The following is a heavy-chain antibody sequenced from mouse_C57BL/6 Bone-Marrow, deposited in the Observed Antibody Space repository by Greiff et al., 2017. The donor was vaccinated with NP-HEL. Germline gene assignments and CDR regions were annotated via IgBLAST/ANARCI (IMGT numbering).Heavy chain of an antibody. Sequence: EVHLVESGGGLVQPGGSLSLSCAASGFTFTDYYMSWVRQPPGKALEWLGFIRNKANGYTTEYSASVKGRFTISRDNSQSILYLQMNALRAEDSATYYCARLLYYEYAKDYWGQGTTLTVSS. CDR2: IRNKANGYTT. CDR1: GFTFTDYY. CDR3: ARLLYYEYAKDY. V-gene: IGHV7-3*01. D-gene: IGHD2-4*01. J-gene: IGHJ2*01.